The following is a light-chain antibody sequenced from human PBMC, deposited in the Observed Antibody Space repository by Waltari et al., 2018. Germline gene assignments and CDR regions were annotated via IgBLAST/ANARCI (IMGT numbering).Light chain of an antibody. V-gene: IGKV4-1*01. J-gene: IGKJ2*01. CDR3: HQYYSTPDT. CDR2: WAS. Sequence: SLAVSLGERATINCKSSQSVLYSANNKNFLAWYQQKPGQPPKLLIYWASFRASGVPERFSGSASGTDFTLTISTLQAEDVAVYYCHQYYSTPDTFGQGTHLEIK. CDR1: QSVLYSANNKNF.